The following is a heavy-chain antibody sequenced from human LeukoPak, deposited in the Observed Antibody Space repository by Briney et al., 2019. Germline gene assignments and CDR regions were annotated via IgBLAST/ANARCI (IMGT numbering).Heavy chain of an antibody. V-gene: IGHV1-2*02. CDR1: GYTFTSYG. D-gene: IGHD3-3*01. J-gene: IGHJ4*02. Sequence: ASVKVSCKASGYTFTSYGITWVRQAPGQGLEWMGWINPNSGGTNYAQKFQGRVTMTRDTSISTAYMELSRLRSDDTAVYYCARGVVTNYFDYWGQGTLVTVSS. CDR2: INPNSGGT. CDR3: ARGVVTNYFDY.